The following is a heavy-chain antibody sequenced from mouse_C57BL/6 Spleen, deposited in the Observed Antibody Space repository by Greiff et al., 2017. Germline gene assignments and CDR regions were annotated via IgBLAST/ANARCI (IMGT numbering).Heavy chain of an antibody. V-gene: IGHV5-4*03. J-gene: IGHJ1*03. CDR3: ARRGYYDYDNWYFDV. Sequence: EVKVVEPGGGLVKPGGSLKLSCAASGFTFSSYAMSWVRQTPEKRLEWVATISDGGSYTYYPDNVKGRFTISRDNAKNNLYLQMSHLKSEDTAMYYCARRGYYDYDNWYFDVWGTGTTVTVSS. CDR1: GFTFSSYA. CDR2: ISDGGSYT. D-gene: IGHD2-4*01.